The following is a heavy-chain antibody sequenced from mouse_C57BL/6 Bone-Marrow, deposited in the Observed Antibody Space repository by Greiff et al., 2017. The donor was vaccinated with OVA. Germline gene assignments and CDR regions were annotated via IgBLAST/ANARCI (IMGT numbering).Heavy chain of an antibody. CDR2: ISYDGSN. Sequence: EVQLVESGPGLVKPSQSLSLTCSVTGYSITSGYYWNWIRQFPGNKLEWMGYISYDGSNNYNPSLKNRISITRDTSKNQFFLKLNSVTTEDTATYYCARDLDDYGSYYYAMDYWGQGTSVTVSS. J-gene: IGHJ4*01. V-gene: IGHV3-6*01. CDR3: ARDLDDYGSYYYAMDY. D-gene: IGHD2-4*01. CDR1: GYSITSGYY.